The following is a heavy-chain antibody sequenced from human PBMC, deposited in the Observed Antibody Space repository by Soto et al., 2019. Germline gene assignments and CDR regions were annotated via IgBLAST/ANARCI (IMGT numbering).Heavy chain of an antibody. Sequence: EVQLVESGGGLVQPEGSLRLSCAASGFTFSTYWMHWVRQPPGKRLVWVSRINNDGSNTAYADSVMSRFTISRDNAQSTLYLQMVSLRAEDTTVYYCARAPLIGTTGYGLDVWGQGTTVSVSS. J-gene: IGHJ6*02. CDR1: GFTFSTYW. CDR3: ARAPLIGTTGYGLDV. D-gene: IGHD1-7*01. CDR2: INNDGSNT. V-gene: IGHV3-74*01.